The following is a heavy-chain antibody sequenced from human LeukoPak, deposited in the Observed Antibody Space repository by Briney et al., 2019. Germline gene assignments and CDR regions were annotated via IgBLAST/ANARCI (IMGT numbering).Heavy chain of an antibody. CDR1: GFAFSGSA. Sequence: GGSLRLSCAATGFAFSGSAIHWVRQASGKGLEWVGRIRTKPNNYATSYAASLEGRFTISRDNAKNSLYLQMNSLRAEDTAVYYCARDVAAAGTGRFDLWGRGTLVTVSS. J-gene: IGHJ2*01. CDR2: IRTKPNNYAT. D-gene: IGHD6-13*01. CDR3: ARDVAAAGTGRFDL. V-gene: IGHV3-73*01.